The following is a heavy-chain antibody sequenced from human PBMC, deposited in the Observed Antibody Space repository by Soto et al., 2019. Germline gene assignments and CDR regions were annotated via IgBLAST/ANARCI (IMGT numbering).Heavy chain of an antibody. D-gene: IGHD1-26*01. CDR2: IYYSGST. Sequence: SETLSLTCTVSGGSISSGDYYWGWIRQPPGKGLEWIGSIYYSGSTYYNPSLKSRVTISVDTSKNQFSLKLSSVTAADTAVYYCAKDLNEWEPGLRYYYGMDVWGQGTTVTVSS. V-gene: IGHV4-39*02. CDR3: AKDLNEWEPGLRYYYGMDV. J-gene: IGHJ6*02. CDR1: GGSISSGDYY.